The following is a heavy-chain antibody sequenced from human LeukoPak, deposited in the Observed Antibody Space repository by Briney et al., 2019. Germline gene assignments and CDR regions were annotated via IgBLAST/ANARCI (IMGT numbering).Heavy chain of an antibody. D-gene: IGHD6-13*01. CDR3: ASGVAAAGHLKYYYGMDV. CDR1: GFTFSSYS. V-gene: IGHV3-7*01. J-gene: IGHJ6*02. CDR2: IKQDGSEK. Sequence: PGGSLRLSCAASGFTFSSYSMNWVRQAPGKGLEWVANIKQDGSEKYYVDSVKGRFTISRDNAKNSLYLQMNSLRAEDTAVYYCASGVAAAGHLKYYYGMDVWGQGTTVTVSS.